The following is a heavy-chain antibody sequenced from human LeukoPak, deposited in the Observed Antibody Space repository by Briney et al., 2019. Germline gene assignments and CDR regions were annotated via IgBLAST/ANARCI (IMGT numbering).Heavy chain of an antibody. CDR1: GFTFSSYG. D-gene: IGHD6-13*01. V-gene: IGHV3-74*01. CDR2: INSDGSST. J-gene: IGHJ4*02. CDR3: VRTNAAAGHSYAY. Sequence: GASLRLSCAASGFTFSSYGMHWVRQAPGKGLVWVSRINSDGSSTNYADSVKGRFTISRDNAKNALYLQMNSLRVEDTAVHYCVRTNAAAGHSYAYWGLGTLVTVSS.